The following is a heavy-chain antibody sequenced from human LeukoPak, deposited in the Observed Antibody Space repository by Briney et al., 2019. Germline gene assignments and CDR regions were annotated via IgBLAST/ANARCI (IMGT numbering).Heavy chain of an antibody. Sequence: GGSLRLSCGAPGFTFSNYAMSWVRQAPGKGLQFVSSITDSGGATYYAGSVKGRFTTSRDNSKSTLYLQMNSLRAEDTAIYYCAKNLGSSGYLPSDYWGQGTLVTVSS. D-gene: IGHD3-22*01. CDR3: AKNLGSSGYLPSDY. CDR2: ITDSGGAT. J-gene: IGHJ4*02. V-gene: IGHV3-23*01. CDR1: GFTFSNYA.